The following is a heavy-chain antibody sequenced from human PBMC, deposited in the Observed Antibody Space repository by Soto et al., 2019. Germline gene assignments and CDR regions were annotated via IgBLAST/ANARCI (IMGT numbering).Heavy chain of an antibody. CDR2: FDPEDGET. J-gene: IGHJ4*02. CDR3: ATLARDFWSGYYDY. Sequence: ASVKVSCKVSGYTLTELSMHWVRQAPGKGLEWMGGFDPEDGETIYAQKFQGRVTMTEDTSTDTAYMELSSLRSEDTAAYYCATLARDFWSGYYDYWGQGTLVTVSS. CDR1: GYTLTELS. D-gene: IGHD3-3*01. V-gene: IGHV1-24*01.